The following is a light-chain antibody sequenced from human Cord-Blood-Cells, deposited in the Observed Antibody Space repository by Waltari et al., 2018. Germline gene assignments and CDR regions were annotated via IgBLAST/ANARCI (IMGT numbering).Light chain of an antibody. CDR2: DVS. Sequence: QSALTQPGSASGSPGQSITISCTGTSSAVGGYDYVSSYQQHPGKAPKLMNYDVSNRPSRLSNRVACSKSGNTASRTICGLHAEDVADYNCSSYTSSSTVVFGGRTKM. CDR3: SSYTSSSTVV. J-gene: IGLJ2*01. V-gene: IGLV2-14*01. CDR1: SSAVGGYDY.